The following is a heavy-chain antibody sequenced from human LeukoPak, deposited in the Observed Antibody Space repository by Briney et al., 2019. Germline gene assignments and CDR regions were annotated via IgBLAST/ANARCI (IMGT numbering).Heavy chain of an antibody. Sequence: ASVKVSCKASGYTFTSYYMHWVRQAPGQGLEWMGIINPSGGSTGYAQKFQGRVTMTRDMSTSTVYMELSSLRSEDTAVYYCARGYGGNPYFYYMDVWGKGTTVTVSS. V-gene: IGHV1-46*01. J-gene: IGHJ6*03. D-gene: IGHD4-23*01. CDR3: ARGYGGNPYFYYMDV. CDR1: GYTFTSYY. CDR2: INPSGGST.